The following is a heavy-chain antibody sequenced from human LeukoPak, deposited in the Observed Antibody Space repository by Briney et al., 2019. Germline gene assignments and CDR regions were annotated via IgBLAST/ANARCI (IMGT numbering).Heavy chain of an antibody. Sequence: GRSLRLSCAASGFTFSSYSMNWVRQAPGKGLEWVSYISSSSSTIYYADSVKGRFTISRDNAKNSLYLHMNSLRAEDTAIYYCARRFAGRTVDFWGQGSLVTVSS. CDR3: ARRFAGRTVDF. CDR2: ISSSSSTI. J-gene: IGHJ4*02. D-gene: IGHD3/OR15-3a*01. V-gene: IGHV3-48*01. CDR1: GFTFSSYS.